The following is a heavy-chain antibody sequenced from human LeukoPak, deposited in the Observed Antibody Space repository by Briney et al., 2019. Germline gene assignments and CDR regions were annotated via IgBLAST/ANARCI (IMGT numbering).Heavy chain of an antibody. D-gene: IGHD4-23*01. Sequence: GGSLRLSCTASGFTFGDYAMSWFRQAPGKGLEWVGFIRSKAYGGTTEYAASVKGRFTISRDDSKSIAYLQMNSLKTEDTAVYYCTRDKGLDYGGGCSAFDIWGQGTMVTVSS. CDR3: TRDKGLDYGGGCSAFDI. V-gene: IGHV3-49*03. J-gene: IGHJ3*02. CDR1: GFTFGDYA. CDR2: IRSKAYGGTT.